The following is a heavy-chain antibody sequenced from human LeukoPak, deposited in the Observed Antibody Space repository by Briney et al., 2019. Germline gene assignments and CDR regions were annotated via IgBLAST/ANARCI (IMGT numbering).Heavy chain of an antibody. Sequence: GGSLRLSCAASGFTFSSYWMTWIRQAPGEGLEWVANIKQDGSEKYYVDSVKGRFTISRDNAKNSLYLQMNSLRAEDTAVYYCARDTGGGYSCYDCWGQGTLVTVSS. CDR2: IKQDGSEK. J-gene: IGHJ4*02. CDR1: GFTFSSYW. V-gene: IGHV3-7*01. CDR3: ARDTGGGYSCYDC. D-gene: IGHD5-18*01.